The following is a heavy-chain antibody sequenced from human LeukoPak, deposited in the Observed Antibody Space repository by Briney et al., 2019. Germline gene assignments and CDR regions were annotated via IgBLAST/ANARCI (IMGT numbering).Heavy chain of an antibody. V-gene: IGHV3-20*04. Sequence: GGSLRLSCAASGFTFDDYGMSWVRQAPGKGLEWVSGINWNGGSTGYADSVKGRSTISRDNAKNSLYLQMNSLRAEDTALYYCARAKWTLEAFDIWGQGTMVTVSS. CDR1: GFTFDDYG. J-gene: IGHJ3*02. D-gene: IGHD1-26*01. CDR2: INWNGGST. CDR3: ARAKWTLEAFDI.